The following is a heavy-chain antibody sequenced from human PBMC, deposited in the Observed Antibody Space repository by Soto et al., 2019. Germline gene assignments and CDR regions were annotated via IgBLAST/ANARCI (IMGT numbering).Heavy chain of an antibody. CDR1: GDMFRNSA. V-gene: IGHV1-69*01. J-gene: IGHJ6*02. CDR3: ARARLSNGDPNIYFFYGLDV. D-gene: IGHD3-10*01. CDR2: IIPLFRKT. Sequence: QVQLVQSGAEVKRPGSSVKVSCKASGDMFRNSAFTWVRQAPGQGLAWMGVIIPLFRKTNVAQNFQGRVTFTADESTSSIEMEPSSLTSEDTADYYCARARLSNGDPNIYFFYGLDVWGQGTTITFSS.